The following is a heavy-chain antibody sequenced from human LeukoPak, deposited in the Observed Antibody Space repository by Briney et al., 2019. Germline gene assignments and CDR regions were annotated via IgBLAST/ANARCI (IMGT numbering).Heavy chain of an antibody. CDR2: MNPNSGNT. J-gene: IGHJ6*02. D-gene: IGHD3-10*01. Sequence: ASVKVSCKASGYAFTSYDINWVRQATGQGLEWMGWMNPNSGNTGFIQKFQGRLIMTRNTSISTAYMELSSLRSEDTAVYYCARDFYFGSGSQRGTSYYSFGMDVWGQGTTVTVSS. CDR3: ARDFYFGSGSQRGTSYYSFGMDV. CDR1: GYAFTSYD. V-gene: IGHV1-8*01.